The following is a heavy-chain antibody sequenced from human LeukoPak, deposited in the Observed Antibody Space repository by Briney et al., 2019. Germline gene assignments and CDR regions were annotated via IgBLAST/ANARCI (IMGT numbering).Heavy chain of an antibody. V-gene: IGHV3-23*01. D-gene: IGHD6-13*01. Sequence: GCALTLSCAASGFTFSSYAMSWLRQAPGKGLEWVSAISGSGGSTYYADSVKGRFTISRDNSKNTLYLQMNSLRAEDTAVYYCAKAPSLSTYSSSWYGDYFDYWGQGTLVTVSS. J-gene: IGHJ4*02. CDR2: ISGSGGST. CDR1: GFTFSSYA. CDR3: AKAPSLSTYSSSWYGDYFDY.